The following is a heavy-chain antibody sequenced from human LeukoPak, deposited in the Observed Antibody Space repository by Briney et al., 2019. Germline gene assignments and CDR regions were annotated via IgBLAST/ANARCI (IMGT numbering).Heavy chain of an antibody. D-gene: IGHD6-19*01. CDR1: GYTFTGYY. CDR2: INLNSGGT. Sequence: GPSVKVSCKASGYTFTGYYMHWVRQAPGQGLEWMGWINLNSGGTNYAQKSQGRVTMTRDTSISTAYMELSRLRSDDTAVYYCAGKSSGYSSGWYDAFDIWGQGTMVTVSS. J-gene: IGHJ3*02. V-gene: IGHV1-2*02. CDR3: AGKSSGYSSGWYDAFDI.